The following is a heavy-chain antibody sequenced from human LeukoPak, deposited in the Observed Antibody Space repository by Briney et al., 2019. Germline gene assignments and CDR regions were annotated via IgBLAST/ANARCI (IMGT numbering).Heavy chain of an antibody. V-gene: IGHV4-39*01. CDR2: IYYSGST. CDR3: ARHAITIFGVAKNWFDP. J-gene: IGHJ5*02. D-gene: IGHD3-3*01. Sequence: PSETLSLTCTVSGGSISSYYWGWIRQPPGKGLEWIGSIYYSGSTYYNPSLKSRVTISVDTSKNQFSLKLSSVTAADTAVYYCARHAITIFGVAKNWFDPWGQGTLVTVSS. CDR1: GGSISSYY.